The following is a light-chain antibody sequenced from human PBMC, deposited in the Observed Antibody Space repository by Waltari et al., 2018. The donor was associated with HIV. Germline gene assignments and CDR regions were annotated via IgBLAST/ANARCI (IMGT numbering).Light chain of an antibody. CDR3: AAWDDSLNGLL. J-gene: IGLJ2*01. Sequence: QSVLTQPPSASGTTGQRVTISCYGNHYNIGTNTVTWHHQLPAKAPKLLIFSNNQRPAGVPDRFSGSKSGTSASLAISGLQSEDEAVYYCAAWDDSLNGLLFGGGTKLTVL. CDR2: SNN. CDR1: HYNIGTNT. V-gene: IGLV1-44*01.